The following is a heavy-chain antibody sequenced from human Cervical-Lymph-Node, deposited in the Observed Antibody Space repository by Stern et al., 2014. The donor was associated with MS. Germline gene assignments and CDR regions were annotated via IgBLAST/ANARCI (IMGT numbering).Heavy chain of an antibody. V-gene: IGHV3-72*01. CDR1: GFTFSDYY. D-gene: IGHD3-16*01. J-gene: IGHJ5*02. CDR3: ARGRDSFNA. CDR2: SKSKTQGYTN. Sequence: VQLVESGGGLVQPGGSLRLSCAASGFTFSDYYMDWVRQTPEKGLEWLARSKSKTQGYTNEYAASVKSSITISTAEYGDFLQLQMESMKTEDTAVYYCARGRDSFNAWGQGTLVTVSS.